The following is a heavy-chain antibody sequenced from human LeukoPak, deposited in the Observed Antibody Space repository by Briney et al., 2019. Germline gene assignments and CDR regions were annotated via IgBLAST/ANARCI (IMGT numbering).Heavy chain of an antibody. J-gene: IGHJ4*02. CDR2: ISSSSSYI. CDR1: GFTFSSFS. CDR3: VRVTPEYYYDSSGYDY. V-gene: IGHV3-21*01. D-gene: IGHD3-22*01. Sequence: GGSLRLSCAASGFTFSSFSMNWVRQAPGKGLEWVSSISSSSSYIYYADSVKGRFTVSRDNAKNSLFLQMNSLRAEDTALYYCVRVTPEYYYDSSGYDYWGQGTLVAVSS.